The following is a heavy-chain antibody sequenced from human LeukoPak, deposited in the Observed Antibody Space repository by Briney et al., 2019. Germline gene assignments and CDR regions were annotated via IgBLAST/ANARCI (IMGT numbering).Heavy chain of an antibody. CDR2: IWYDGSNR. CDR1: GLTFSSYG. CDR3: VGLGTNYYGLR. V-gene: IGHV3-33*01. J-gene: IGHJ4*02. Sequence: PGGSLRLSCAASGLTFSSYGMHWVRQAPGKGLEWVAVIWYDGSNRYYADSVKGRFTISRDNSKNTLYLEMNSLRAEDTAVYYCVGLGTNYYGLRWGQGTLVTVSS. D-gene: IGHD3-10*01.